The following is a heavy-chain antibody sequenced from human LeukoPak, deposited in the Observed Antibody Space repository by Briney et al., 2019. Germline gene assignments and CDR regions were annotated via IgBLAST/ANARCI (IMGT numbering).Heavy chain of an antibody. D-gene: IGHD2-15*01. CDR1: GYTFTSYD. CDR2: MNPNSGNT. Sequence: GASVKVSCKASGYTFTSYDINWVRQATGQGLEWMGWMNPNSGNTGYAQKFQGRVTMTRNTSISTAYMELSSLRSEDTAVYYCARAGGGYCSGGSCCAFDPWGQGTLVTVSS. CDR3: ARAGGGYCSGGSCCAFDP. J-gene: IGHJ5*02. V-gene: IGHV1-8*01.